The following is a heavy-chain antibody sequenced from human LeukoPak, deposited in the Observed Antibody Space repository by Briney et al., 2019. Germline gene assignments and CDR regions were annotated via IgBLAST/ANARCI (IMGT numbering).Heavy chain of an antibody. Sequence: GGSLRLSCAASGFTFSSYSMNWVRQAPGKGLEWVSSISSSSTYIYYADSVKGRFTVSRDNAKNSLYLQMNSLRAEDTAVYYCARVSSGPSPLFDYWGQGTLVTVSS. CDR3: ARVSSGPSPLFDY. CDR1: GFTFSSYS. J-gene: IGHJ4*02. CDR2: ISSSSTYI. V-gene: IGHV3-21*01. D-gene: IGHD3-22*01.